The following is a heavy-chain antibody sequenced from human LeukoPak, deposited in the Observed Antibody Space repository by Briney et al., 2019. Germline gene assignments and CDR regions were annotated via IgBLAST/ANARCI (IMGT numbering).Heavy chain of an antibody. D-gene: IGHD4-17*01. J-gene: IGHJ3*01. V-gene: IGHV3-21*01. CDR1: GFTFSSYS. CDR3: ARDDYGDFTHDDAFDV. Sequence: GGSLRLSCAASGFTFSSYSMNWVRQPPGKGLEWVSSISSSSSYIYYADSVKGRFTISRDNAKNSLYLQMNSLRAEDTAVYYCARDDYGDFTHDDAFDVWGQGTMVTVSS. CDR2: ISSSSSYI.